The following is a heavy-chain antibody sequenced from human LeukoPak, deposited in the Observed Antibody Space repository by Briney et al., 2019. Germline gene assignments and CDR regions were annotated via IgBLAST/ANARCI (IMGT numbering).Heavy chain of an antibody. CDR1: GFTFGDYL. CDR2: ISGGTT. Sequence: KPGRSLRLSCTASGFTFGDYLMSWFRQAPGKGLEWIGFISGGTTEYAASVKGRFTISRDDSTSIAYLQMNSLTTEDTAVYYCSRGSGWLSVYWGQGTLVIVSS. CDR3: SRGSGWLSVY. J-gene: IGHJ4*02. D-gene: IGHD6-19*01. V-gene: IGHV3-49*05.